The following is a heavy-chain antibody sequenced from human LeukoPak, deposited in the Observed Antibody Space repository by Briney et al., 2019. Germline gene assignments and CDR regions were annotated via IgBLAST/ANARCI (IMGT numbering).Heavy chain of an antibody. J-gene: IGHJ4*02. Sequence: SETLSLTCTVSGGSISSGDYYWSWIRQPPGKGLEWIGYIYYSGSTYYNPSLKSRVTISVDTSKNQFSLKLSSVTAADTAVYYCARNDFWSGYHPFDYWGQGTLVTVSS. V-gene: IGHV4-30-4*08. D-gene: IGHD3-3*01. CDR2: IYYSGST. CDR1: GGSISSGDYY. CDR3: ARNDFWSGYHPFDY.